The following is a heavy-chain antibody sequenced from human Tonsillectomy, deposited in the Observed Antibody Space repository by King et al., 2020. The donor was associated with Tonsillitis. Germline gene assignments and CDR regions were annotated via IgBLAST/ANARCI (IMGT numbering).Heavy chain of an antibody. V-gene: IGHV4-38-2*02. CDR1: DYSISSGYY. D-gene: IGHD3-16*02. CDR3: ARLITFGGVIAAAYYFDY. CDR2: INHGGST. Sequence: VQLQESGPGLVKPSETLSLTCTVSDYSISSGYYWGWIRQPPGKGLEWIGSINHGGSTCYNPSLKSRVTISVDTSKNQFSLRLRSVTAADTAVYYCARLITFGGVIAAAYYFDYWGQGTLVTVSS. J-gene: IGHJ4*02.